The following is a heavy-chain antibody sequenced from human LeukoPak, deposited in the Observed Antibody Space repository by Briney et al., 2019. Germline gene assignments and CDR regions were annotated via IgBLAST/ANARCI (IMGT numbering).Heavy chain of an antibody. CDR3: ARHRDPRSGEIDY. D-gene: IGHD5-24*01. V-gene: IGHV5-51*01. CDR2: IYPGDSDT. J-gene: IGHJ4*02. Sequence: KAGESLKISCKGSGYSFTNYWIGWVRQTPGGGLEWMGIIYPGDSDTRYSPSFQGQVTISADKSISTAYLQWSSLKASDTAMYYCARHRDPRSGEIDYWGQGTLVTVSS. CDR1: GYSFTNYW.